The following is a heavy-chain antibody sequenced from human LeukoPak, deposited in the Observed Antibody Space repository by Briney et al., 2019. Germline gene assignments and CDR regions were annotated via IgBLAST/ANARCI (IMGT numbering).Heavy chain of an antibody. Sequence: GGSLRLSCAASGYTFSSYNMNWVRQAPGRGLEWVSSISSSSSYIYYADSVKGRFTISRDNAKNSLYLQMNSLRAEDTAGYCCARDQISSSNYWGQGTLVTVSS. D-gene: IGHD6-6*01. V-gene: IGHV3-21*01. CDR1: GYTFSSYN. J-gene: IGHJ4*02. CDR3: ARDQISSSNY. CDR2: ISSSSSYI.